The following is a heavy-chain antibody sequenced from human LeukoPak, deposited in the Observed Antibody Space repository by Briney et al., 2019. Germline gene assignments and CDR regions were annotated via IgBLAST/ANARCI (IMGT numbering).Heavy chain of an antibody. D-gene: IGHD3-3*01. CDR2: IHTSGST. Sequence: SETLSLTCTVSGGSISSYYWSWIRQAAGKGLEWIGRIHTSGSTNYNPSLKSRVTMSVDTSKNQFSLKLSSVTAADTAVYYCARGYDFQNFDYWGQGTLVTVSS. J-gene: IGHJ4*02. CDR1: GGSISSYY. CDR3: ARGYDFQNFDY. V-gene: IGHV4-4*07.